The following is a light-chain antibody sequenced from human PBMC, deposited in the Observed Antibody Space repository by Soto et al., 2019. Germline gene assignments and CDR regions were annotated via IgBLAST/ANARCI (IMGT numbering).Light chain of an antibody. CDR2: DAS. Sequence: DIQMTQSPSTLPASVGDRVTITCRASQTISSLLSWYQQKPGKAPKLLIYDASSLESGVPSRFSGSGSGTEFTLTISSLQPDDFGTYYCQEYNSYTGTFGPGTKVDIK. J-gene: IGKJ1*01. CDR1: QTISSL. V-gene: IGKV1-5*01. CDR3: QEYNSYTGT.